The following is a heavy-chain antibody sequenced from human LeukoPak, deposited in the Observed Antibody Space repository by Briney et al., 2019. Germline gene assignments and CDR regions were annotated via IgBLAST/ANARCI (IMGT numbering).Heavy chain of an antibody. D-gene: IGHD6-19*01. Sequence: GGSLRLSCAASEFKFSDYYMSWIRQAPGKELEWVSYISSSSTYISYADSVKGRFTISRDNAKNSVYLQMNSLRAEDTAVYYCARIAVAGTLDCWGQGTLVTVSS. V-gene: IGHV3-11*03. CDR3: ARIAVAGTLDC. CDR1: EFKFSDYY. CDR2: ISSSSTYI. J-gene: IGHJ4*02.